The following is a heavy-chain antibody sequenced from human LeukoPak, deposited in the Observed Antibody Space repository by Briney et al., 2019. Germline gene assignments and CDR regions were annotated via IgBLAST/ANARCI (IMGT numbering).Heavy chain of an antibody. Sequence: PGGSLRLSCAASGFTFSTYDMHWVCQAAGKGLEWVSGIGKGGDTYYAGSVKGRFTTSRENAKRSVYLQMNNLRAGDTAVYYCARGALGFDYWGQGTLVTVSS. CDR3: ARGALGFDY. V-gene: IGHV3-13*04. J-gene: IGHJ4*02. CDR1: GFTFSTYD. CDR2: IGKGGDT.